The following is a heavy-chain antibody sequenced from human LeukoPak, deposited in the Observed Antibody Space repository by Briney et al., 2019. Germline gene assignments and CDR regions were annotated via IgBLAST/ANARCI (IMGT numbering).Heavy chain of an antibody. CDR3: ARVGWVPAAISI. CDR2: INHSRST. Sequence: PSETLSLTCAVYGGSSSGYYWSWIRQPPGKGLEWIGEINHSRSTNYNPSLKSRVTISVDTSKNQFSLKLSSVTAADTAVYYCARVGWVPAAISIWGQGTMVTVSS. D-gene: IGHD2-2*01. V-gene: IGHV4-34*01. J-gene: IGHJ3*02. CDR1: GGSSSGYY.